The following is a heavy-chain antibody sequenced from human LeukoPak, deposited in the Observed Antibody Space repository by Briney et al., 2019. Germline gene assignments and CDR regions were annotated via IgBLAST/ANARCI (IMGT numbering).Heavy chain of an antibody. CDR2: IIPIFGTA. D-gene: IGHD6-6*01. Sequence: SVKVSCKASGGTFSSYAISWVRQAPGQGVEWMGGIIPIFGTANYAQKFQGRVTITTDESTSTAYMELSSLRSEDTAVYYCASGAARPRSYYYYYYMDVWGKGTTVTVSS. V-gene: IGHV1-69*05. J-gene: IGHJ6*03. CDR1: GGTFSSYA. CDR3: ASGAARPRSYYYYYYMDV.